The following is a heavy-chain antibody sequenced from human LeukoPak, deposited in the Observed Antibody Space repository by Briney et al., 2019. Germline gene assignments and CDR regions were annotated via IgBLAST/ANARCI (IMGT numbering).Heavy chain of an antibody. Sequence: ASVKVSCKASGYTLTGYYMHWVRQAPGQGLEGMGWINSNSGGTTFAPKFQGRVTMTRDKSISTAYMALSSLRSDDTAVYYCARAEYSSRWSGFDLWGQGTMVTVSS. J-gene: IGHJ3*01. CDR2: INSNSGGT. D-gene: IGHD6-13*01. CDR1: GYTLTGYY. V-gene: IGHV1-2*02. CDR3: ARAEYSSRWSGFDL.